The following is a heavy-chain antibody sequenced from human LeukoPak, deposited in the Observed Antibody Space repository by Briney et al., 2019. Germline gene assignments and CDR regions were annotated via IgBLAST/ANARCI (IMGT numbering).Heavy chain of an antibody. CDR3: ARRVRDNSGYYYVDY. Sequence: PSETLSLTCTVSGSSISSSSYYWGWVRQPPGKGLEWIGSIYYSGITYINPSLKGRVTISVDTSKNHFSLRLSSVTAADTAVYYCARRVRDNSGYYYVDYWGQGTLVTVSS. D-gene: IGHD3-22*01. V-gene: IGHV4-39*02. CDR1: GSSISSSSYY. J-gene: IGHJ4*02. CDR2: IYYSGIT.